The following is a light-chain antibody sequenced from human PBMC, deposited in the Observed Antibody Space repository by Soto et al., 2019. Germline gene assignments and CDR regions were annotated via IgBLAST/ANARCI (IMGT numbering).Light chain of an antibody. Sequence: QSVLTQPPSVSGAPGQRVTISCTGSSSNIGAGYDVHWYQQLPGTAPKLLIYGNSNRPSGVPDRFSGSKSGTSASLAITGLQAEDEADDYCQSYDSSLSVSVVFGGGTKLTV. V-gene: IGLV1-40*01. CDR3: QSYDSSLSVSVV. J-gene: IGLJ2*01. CDR2: GNS. CDR1: SSNIGAGYD.